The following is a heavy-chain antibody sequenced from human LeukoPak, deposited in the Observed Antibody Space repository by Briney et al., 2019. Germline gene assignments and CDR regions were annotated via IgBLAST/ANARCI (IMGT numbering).Heavy chain of an antibody. CDR3: ARCSFGHHYSPGRSWFDP. CDR2: IIPIFGTA. V-gene: IGHV1-69*13. Sequence: ASVKVSCEASGGTFSSYAISWVRQAPGQGLEWMGGIIPIFGTANYAQKFQGRVTITADESTSTAYMELSSLRSEDTAVYYCARCSFGHHYSPGRSWFDPWGQGTLVTVSS. D-gene: IGHD1-26*01. J-gene: IGHJ5*02. CDR1: GGTFSSYA.